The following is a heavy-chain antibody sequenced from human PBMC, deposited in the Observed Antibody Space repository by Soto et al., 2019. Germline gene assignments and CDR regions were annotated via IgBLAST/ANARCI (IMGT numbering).Heavy chain of an antibody. J-gene: IGHJ5*02. CDR3: ARSGSYENWFDP. CDR1: GGTFSIYT. CDR2: IIPVLGVA. V-gene: IGHV1-69*02. D-gene: IGHD1-26*01. Sequence: QVQLVQSGAAVKKPGSSVKVSCKASGGTFSIYTITWVRQVPGQGLEWMGRIIPVLGVANYAQRFQGRVTITADKSTSTTYMELSSLRSEDTAVYYCARSGSYENWFDPWGQGTLVTVSS.